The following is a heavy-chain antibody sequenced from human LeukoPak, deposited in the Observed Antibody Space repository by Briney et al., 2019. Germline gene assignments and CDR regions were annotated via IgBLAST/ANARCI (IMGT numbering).Heavy chain of an antibody. J-gene: IGHJ4*02. CDR1: GFTFDDYA. D-gene: IGHD3-16*01. Sequence: SLRLSCAASGFTFDDYAMHWLRQAPGKGLEWVSGISWNSGSIGYADSVKGRFTISRDNAKNSLYLQMNSLRAEDTALYYCAKGEHLDYWGQGTLVTVSS. CDR2: ISWNSGSI. V-gene: IGHV3-9*01. CDR3: AKGEHLDY.